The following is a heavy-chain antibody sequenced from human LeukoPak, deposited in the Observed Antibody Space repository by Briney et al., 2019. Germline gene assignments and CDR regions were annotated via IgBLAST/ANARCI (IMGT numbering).Heavy chain of an antibody. D-gene: IGHD3-22*01. CDR2: IIPIFGTA. J-gene: IGHJ4*02. Sequence: SVKVSCKASGGTFSSYAISWVRQAPGQGLEWMGGIIPIFGTANYAQKFQGRVTITTDESTSTAYMELSSLRSEDTAVYYCARDYSSGYYYAPFDYWGPGTLVTVSS. CDR1: GGTFSSYA. V-gene: IGHV1-69*05. CDR3: ARDYSSGYYYAPFDY.